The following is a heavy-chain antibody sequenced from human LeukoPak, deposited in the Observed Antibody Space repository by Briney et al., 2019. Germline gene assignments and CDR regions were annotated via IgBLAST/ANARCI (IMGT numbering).Heavy chain of an antibody. CDR1: GFTFSSYA. D-gene: IGHD3/OR15-3a*01. CDR3: ARRTGVSDY. CDR2: ISSNGGST. J-gene: IGHJ4*02. V-gene: IGHV3-64*01. Sequence: GGSLRLSCAASGFTFSSYAMHWVRQAPGKGPEHVSGISSNGGSTYYANSVKGRFTISRDNSKNTLYLQMGSLRAEDMAVYYCARRTGVSDYWGQGTLVTVSS.